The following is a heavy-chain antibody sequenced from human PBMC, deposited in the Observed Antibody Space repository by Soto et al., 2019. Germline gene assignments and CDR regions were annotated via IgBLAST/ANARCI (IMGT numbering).Heavy chain of an antibody. CDR1: GFTFSSYE. D-gene: IGHD6-19*01. Sequence: EVQLVESGGGLVQPGGSLRLSCAASGFTFSSYEMNWVRQAPGKGLEWVSYISSSGSTIYYADSVKGRFTISRDNAKNSLYLQMNSLRAEDTAVYYCARVMRAVACSRYYYGMDVWGQGTTVTVSS. CDR2: ISSSGSTI. V-gene: IGHV3-48*03. J-gene: IGHJ6*02. CDR3: ARVMRAVACSRYYYGMDV.